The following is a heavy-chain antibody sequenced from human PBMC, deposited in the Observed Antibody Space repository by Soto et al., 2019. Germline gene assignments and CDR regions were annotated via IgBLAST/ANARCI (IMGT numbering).Heavy chain of an antibody. CDR2: INHSGST. CDR1: GGSFSGYY. CDR3: ARTCSGGSCWVDY. J-gene: IGHJ4*02. D-gene: IGHD2-15*01. V-gene: IGHV4-34*01. Sequence: SETLSLTCAVYGGSFSGYYWSWIRQPPGKGLEWIGEINHSGSTNYNPSLKSRVTISVDTSKNQFSLKLSSVTAADTAVYYCARTCSGGSCWVDYWGQGTLVTVS.